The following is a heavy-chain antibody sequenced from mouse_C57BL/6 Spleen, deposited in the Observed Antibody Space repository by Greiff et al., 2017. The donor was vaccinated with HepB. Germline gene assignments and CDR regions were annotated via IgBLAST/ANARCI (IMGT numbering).Heavy chain of an antibody. V-gene: IGHV2-9-1*01. Sequence: QVQLKESGPGLVAPSQSLSITCTVSGFSLTSYAISWVRQPPGKGLEWLGVIWPGGGTNYNSAHKSRLSISKDNSKCQVFLKMNSLQTDDTTRYYCARNRDGSSQYYYAMDYWGQGTSVTVSS. CDR3: ARNRDGSSQYYYAMDY. CDR2: IWPGGGT. D-gene: IGHD1-1*01. J-gene: IGHJ4*01. CDR1: GFSLTSYA.